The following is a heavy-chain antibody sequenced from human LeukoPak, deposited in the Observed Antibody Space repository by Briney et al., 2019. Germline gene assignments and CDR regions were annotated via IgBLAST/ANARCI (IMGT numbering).Heavy chain of an antibody. J-gene: IGHJ4*02. CDR2: INPNSGGT. CDR1: GYTFTGYY. CDR3: ARDNNYDSSGYTQ. Sequence: GASVKVSCKASGYTFTGYYMHWVRQAPGQGLEWMGWINPNSGGTNYAQKFQGRVTMTRDTSISTAYMELSRLRSDDTAVYYCARDNNYDSSGYTQWGQGTLVTVSS. V-gene: IGHV1-2*02. D-gene: IGHD3-22*01.